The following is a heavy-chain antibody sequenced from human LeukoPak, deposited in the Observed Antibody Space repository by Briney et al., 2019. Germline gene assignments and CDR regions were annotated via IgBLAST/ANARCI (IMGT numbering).Heavy chain of an antibody. V-gene: IGHV3-48*03. J-gene: IGHJ4*02. D-gene: IGHD2-8*01. CDR3: ARIPCTNGVCYTFDY. Sequence: PGGSLRLSCAASGFTSSSYEMNWVRQAPGKGLEWVSYISSSGSTIYYADSVKGRFTISRDNAKNSLYLQMNSLRAEDTAVYYCARIPCTNGVCYTFDYWGQGTLVTVSS. CDR2: ISSSGSTI. CDR1: GFTSSSYE.